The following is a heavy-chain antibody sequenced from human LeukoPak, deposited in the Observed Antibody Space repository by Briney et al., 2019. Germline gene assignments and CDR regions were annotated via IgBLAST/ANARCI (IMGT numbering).Heavy chain of an antibody. CDR2: IYYSGST. CDR1: DYSISSGYGYY. CDR3: ARGPYSYDSSGAFDI. D-gene: IGHD3-22*01. V-gene: IGHV4-38-2*02. Sequence: SETLSLTCTVSDYSISSGYGYYWGWIRQPPGKGLEWIGSIYYSGSTYYNPSLKSRVTISVDTSKNQFSLKLSSVTAADTAVYFCARGPYSYDSSGAFDIWGQGTMVTVSS. J-gene: IGHJ3*02.